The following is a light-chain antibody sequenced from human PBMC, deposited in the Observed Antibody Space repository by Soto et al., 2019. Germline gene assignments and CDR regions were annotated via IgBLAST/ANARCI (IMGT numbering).Light chain of an antibody. Sequence: IQMTHSPSTLSASVGYRVTITCRASQSISSWLAWYQQKPGKAPKLLIYDASSLESGVPSRFSGSGSGTEFTLTISRLEPEDFAVYYCQQYGGSPRTFGQGTKVDI. CDR2: DAS. J-gene: IGKJ1*01. CDR1: QSISSW. CDR3: QQYGGSPRT. V-gene: IGKV1-5*01.